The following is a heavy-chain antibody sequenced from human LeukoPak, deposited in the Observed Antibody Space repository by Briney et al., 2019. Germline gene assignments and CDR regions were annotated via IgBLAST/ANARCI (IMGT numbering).Heavy chain of an antibody. CDR3: ARDIGGATLDY. CDR1: GGSISSYY. J-gene: IGHJ4*02. D-gene: IGHD1-26*01. V-gene: IGHV4-59*01. CDR2: IYYSGST. Sequence: SETLSLTCTVSGGSISSYYWSWIRQPPGKGLEWIGYIYYSGSTNYNPSLKSRVTMSVDTSKNQFSLKLSSVTAADTAVYYCARDIGGATLDYWGQGTLATVSS.